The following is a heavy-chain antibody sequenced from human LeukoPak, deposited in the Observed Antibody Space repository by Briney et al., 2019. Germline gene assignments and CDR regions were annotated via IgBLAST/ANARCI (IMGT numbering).Heavy chain of an antibody. Sequence: GRSLRLSCAASGFTFSTYAMHWVRQAPGKGLEWVAVISYDGSNKYYADSVKGRFTISRDNSKNTLYLQMNSLRAEDTAVYYCAGDEGAGSWYRGSWFDPWGQGTLVTVSS. J-gene: IGHJ5*02. V-gene: IGHV3-30*04. CDR2: ISYDGSNK. CDR3: AGDEGAGSWYRGSWFDP. CDR1: GFTFSTYA. D-gene: IGHD6-13*01.